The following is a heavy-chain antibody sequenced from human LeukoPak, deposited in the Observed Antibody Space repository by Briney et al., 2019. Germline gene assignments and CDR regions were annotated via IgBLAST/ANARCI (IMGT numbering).Heavy chain of an antibody. CDR1: GGTFSSFA. V-gene: IGHV1-69*06. CDR2: IIPIIGTG. J-gene: IGHJ3*02. CDR3: AREAPSETTMVSAFDI. D-gene: IGHD5-18*01. Sequence: SVKVSCKAFGGTFSSFAISWVRQAPGQGLEWMGGIIPIIGTGNYAQTFQGRVTITADISTRTAYMELSSLRSEDTAVYYCAREAPSETTMVSAFDIWGQGTIVTVSS.